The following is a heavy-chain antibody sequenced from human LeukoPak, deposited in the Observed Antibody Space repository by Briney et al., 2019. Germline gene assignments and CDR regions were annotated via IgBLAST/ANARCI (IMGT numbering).Heavy chain of an antibody. D-gene: IGHD3-22*01. CDR1: GFTFSSYS. CDR2: ISSSSSTI. CDR3: VRLPNYSDSGDYYSGLDY. J-gene: IGHJ4*02. V-gene: IGHV3-48*04. Sequence: PGGSLRLSCAASGFTFSSYSMNWVRQAPGKGLEWVSYISSSSSTIYYADSVKGRFTISRENAKNSLYLQMNSLRAEDTAVYYCVRLPNYSDSGDYYSGLDYWGQGTLVTVSS.